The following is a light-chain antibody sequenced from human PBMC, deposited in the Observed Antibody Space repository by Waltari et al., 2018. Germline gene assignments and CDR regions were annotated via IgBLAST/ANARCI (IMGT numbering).Light chain of an antibody. V-gene: IGKV3-20*01. CDR1: QRQSKSY. CDR2: GAS. Sequence: VLTQSPDTLSLSPGERATLSCRTSQRQSKSYIAWYHQKPGQAPRPLIYGASSRAAGIPSRFSGSGSGTDFTLTISRLEPEDFAVYYCQQYGSSILYTFGQGTKLEIK. CDR3: QQYGSSILYT. J-gene: IGKJ2*01.